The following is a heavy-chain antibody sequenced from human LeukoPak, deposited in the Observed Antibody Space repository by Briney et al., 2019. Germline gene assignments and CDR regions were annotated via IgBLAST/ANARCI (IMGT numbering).Heavy chain of an antibody. CDR1: GFTFSSYA. J-gene: IGHJ4*02. Sequence: PGGSLRLSCAASGFTFSSYAMSWVRQAPGKGLEWGSVLSGSGVITHYADSVKGRFTISRDNSKNTLYLEMNSLRAEDTAVYYCAKDPLGGVSGTHYSDYWGQGSLVTVSS. CDR2: LSGSGVIT. V-gene: IGHV3-23*01. CDR3: AKDPLGGVSGTHYSDY. D-gene: IGHD1-26*01.